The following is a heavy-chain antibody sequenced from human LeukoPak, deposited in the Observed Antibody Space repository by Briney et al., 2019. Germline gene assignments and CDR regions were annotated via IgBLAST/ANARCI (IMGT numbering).Heavy chain of an antibody. D-gene: IGHD3-3*01. J-gene: IGHJ4*02. CDR3: SRGALCGYYGYCFDY. V-gene: IGHV3-30-3*01. Sequence: PGGSLRPACPASGFSLSSFAMHWVSQAPGKGLEWVSVISYDGSNKYYADSVKGRFTISRDNSKNTLYLQMNSLRAEDTAVYYCSRGALCGYYGYCFDYWGQGTLVTVSS. CDR2: ISYDGSNK. CDR1: GFSLSSFA.